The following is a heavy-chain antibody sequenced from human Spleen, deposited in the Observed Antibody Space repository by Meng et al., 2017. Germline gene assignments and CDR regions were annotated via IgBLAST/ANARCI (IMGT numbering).Heavy chain of an antibody. J-gene: IGHJ4*02. CDR3: ASGTPGRSYCDY. V-gene: IGHV1-18*01. Sequence: QVQLVQSGAEVKKPGASVKVSCKTSGYRFTSYGISWVRQAPGQGLEWMGWISAYIGNTNYAQKLQGRVTMTTDTATSTAYMELRSLTSDDTAVYYCASGTPGRSYCDYWGQGTLVTVSS. CDR2: ISAYIGNT. D-gene: IGHD2-15*01. CDR1: GYRFTSYG.